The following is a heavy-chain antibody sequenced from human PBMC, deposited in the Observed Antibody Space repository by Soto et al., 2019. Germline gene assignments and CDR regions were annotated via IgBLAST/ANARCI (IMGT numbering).Heavy chain of an antibody. D-gene: IGHD6-19*01. CDR3: AGGSGWSLYYYYYYGMDV. J-gene: IGHJ6*02. CDR1: GFTLSSYA. CDR2: ISGSGGST. Sequence: RGSLRLSCAASGFTLSSYAMIWVSPVPRKVLEWVSAISGSGGSTYYADSVKGRFTNSRDNSKNTLYLQMNDLRAEGTAVYYFAGGSGWSLYYYYYYGMDVWGQGTTVTVSS. V-gene: IGHV3-23*01.